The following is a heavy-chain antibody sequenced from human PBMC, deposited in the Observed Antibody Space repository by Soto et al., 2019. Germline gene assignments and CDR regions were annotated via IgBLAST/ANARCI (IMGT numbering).Heavy chain of an antibody. CDR1: GXSISSGXYY. J-gene: IGHJ3*02. V-gene: IGHV4-31*03. CDR2: IYYSGNT. CDR3: XXXXXXXXXXXXXFDI. Sequence: QVQLQESGPGLXXXXQXXSLTXTVSGXSISSGXYYWSWIRQHPGKGLEWIGYIYYSGNTYYNPSLKSRVTISVDTSKNQFSLKLSSVTAADTAVYYCXXXXXXXXXXXXXFDIWGQGTMVTVSS.